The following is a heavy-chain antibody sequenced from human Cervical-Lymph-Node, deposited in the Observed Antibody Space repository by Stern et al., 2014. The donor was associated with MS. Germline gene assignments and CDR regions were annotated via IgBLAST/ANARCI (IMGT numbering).Heavy chain of an antibody. J-gene: IGHJ4*02. CDR1: GFTFSDYY. CDR3: ARDPQRRDGYNFDS. V-gene: IGHV3-11*01. D-gene: IGHD5-24*01. CDR2: ISGSGGTT. Sequence: VQLVESGGGLVKPGGSLRLSCAASGFTFSDYYMNWIRQAPGKGLEWVAYISGSGGTTHYADSVKGRFTISRDNARNSLDLHMNSLRAEDTAVYYCARDPQRRDGYNFDSWGQGALVTVSS.